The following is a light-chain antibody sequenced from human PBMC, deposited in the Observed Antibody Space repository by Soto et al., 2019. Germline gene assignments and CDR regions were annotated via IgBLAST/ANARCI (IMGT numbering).Light chain of an antibody. CDR3: QSYDSSLSGWV. J-gene: IGLJ3*02. CDR2: GNS. Sequence: QSALTQPPSVSGAPGQRVTISCTGSSSNIGAGYDVHWYQQLPGTAPKLLIYGNSNRPSGVPDRFSGSKSGTSASLAITGLQAEDEADYYCQSYDSSLSGWVFGGGTKLPVL. CDR1: SSNIGAGYD. V-gene: IGLV1-40*01.